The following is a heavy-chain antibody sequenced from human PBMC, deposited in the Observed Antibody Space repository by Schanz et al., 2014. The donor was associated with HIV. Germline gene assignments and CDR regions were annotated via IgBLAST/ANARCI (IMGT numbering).Heavy chain of an antibody. CDR3: ARDCLGGCPADY. J-gene: IGHJ4*02. D-gene: IGHD6-19*01. Sequence: EVQLVESGGGLVQPGGSLRLSCAASGFTFSRYWMSWVRQAPGKGLEWVANIKQDGTEMYYVDSVKGRFTISRDNAKNLLYLQLNSLRDDDTAVYYCARDCLGGCPADYWGQGTLIIVSS. V-gene: IGHV3-7*01. CDR2: IKQDGTEM. CDR1: GFTFSRYW.